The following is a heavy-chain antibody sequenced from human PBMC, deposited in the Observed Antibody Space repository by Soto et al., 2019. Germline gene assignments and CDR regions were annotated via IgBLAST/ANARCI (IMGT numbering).Heavy chain of an antibody. CDR2: ISSSSSTI. J-gene: IGHJ5*02. CDR3: ARESAALNWFDP. Sequence: EVQLVESGGGLVQPGGSRRLSCAASGFTFSSYSMNWVRQAPGKGLEWVSYISSSSSTIYYADSVKGRFTISRDNAKNSLYLRMNSLRDEDTAVYYCARESAALNWFDPWGQGTLVTVSS. V-gene: IGHV3-48*02. D-gene: IGHD2-2*01. CDR1: GFTFSSYS.